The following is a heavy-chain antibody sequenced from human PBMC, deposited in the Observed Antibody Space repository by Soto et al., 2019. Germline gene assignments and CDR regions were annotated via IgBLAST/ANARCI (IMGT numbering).Heavy chain of an antibody. CDR2: IIPIFGTA. V-gene: IGHV1-69*13. Sequence: SVKVSCKASGGTFSSYAISWVRQAPGQGLEWMGGIIPIFGTANYAQKFQGRVTITADESTSTAYMELSSLRSEDTAVYYCARARDSCSGGSCYSDRFDYWGQGTLVTV. J-gene: IGHJ4*02. CDR1: GGTFSSYA. CDR3: ARARDSCSGGSCYSDRFDY. D-gene: IGHD2-15*01.